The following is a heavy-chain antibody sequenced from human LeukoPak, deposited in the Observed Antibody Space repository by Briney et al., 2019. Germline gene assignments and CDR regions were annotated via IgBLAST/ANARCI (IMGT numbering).Heavy chain of an antibody. CDR2: IGTAGDT. Sequence: GGSLRLSRAGSGFTFSDDDMHWVRQATGKGLEWVSAIGTAGDTYYTGSVKGRFTISRENAKNSLYLQMNSLRAGDTAVYYCARVAKERVGGVYYFDYCGQGTLVTVSS. D-gene: IGHD1-1*01. CDR1: GFTFSDDD. CDR3: ARVAKERVGGVYYFDY. J-gene: IGHJ4*02. V-gene: IGHV3-13*01.